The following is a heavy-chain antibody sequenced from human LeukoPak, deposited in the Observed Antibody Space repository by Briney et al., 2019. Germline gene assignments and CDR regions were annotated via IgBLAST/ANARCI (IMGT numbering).Heavy chain of an antibody. V-gene: IGHV3-23*01. D-gene: IGHD2-2*01. Sequence: WGPLRLSCAASGFTFSSCALTWVRQPPGKGLEWVSAISGSGDRTYYADSVKGRFSIARDNSKNTPYLQLNSLRVEDTAVYYCARPITSGWSLDYWGQGTLVT. CDR1: GFTFSSCA. J-gene: IGHJ4*02. CDR3: ARPITSGWSLDY. CDR2: ISGSGDRT.